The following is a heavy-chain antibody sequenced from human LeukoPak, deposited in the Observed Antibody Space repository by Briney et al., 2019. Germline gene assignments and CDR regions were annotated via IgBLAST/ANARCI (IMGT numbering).Heavy chain of an antibody. CDR2: INPNSGGT. D-gene: IGHD3-10*01. J-gene: IGHJ6*02. CDR3: ARGYLKGDYYGSGLLYGMDV. V-gene: IGHV1-2*04. Sequence: GASVKVSCKASGYTFTGYYMHWVRQAPGQGLEWMGWINPNSGGTNYAQKFQGWVTMTRDTSISTAYMELSRLRSEDTAVYYCARGYLKGDYYGSGLLYGMDVWGQGTTVTVSS. CDR1: GYTFTGYY.